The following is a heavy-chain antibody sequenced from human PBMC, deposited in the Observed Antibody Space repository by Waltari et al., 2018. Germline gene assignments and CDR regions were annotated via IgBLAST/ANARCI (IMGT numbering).Heavy chain of an antibody. J-gene: IGHJ3*01. Sequence: QVQLQESGPGLVKPSQTLSLSCTVSGGSIKSGSYYWNWIRLPAGKGLEWIGRVHTRGTTDFNPSRKSRVTISLDTSSNQFSLRMTSVTAADTSVYYCAQGFSPDWYVLPTEMFHVWGQGTTVIVSS. CDR3: AQGFSPDWYVLPTEMFHV. CDR1: GGSIKSGSYY. CDR2: VHTRGTT. D-gene: IGHD3-10*02. V-gene: IGHV4-61*02.